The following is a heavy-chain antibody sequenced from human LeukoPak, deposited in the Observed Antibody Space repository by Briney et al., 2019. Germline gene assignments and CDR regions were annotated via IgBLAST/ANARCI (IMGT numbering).Heavy chain of an antibody. CDR2: ISYDGSNK. CDR3: ARLAGVKTTSSRMDV. J-gene: IGHJ6*02. Sequence: GGSLRLSCAASGFPFSSFTMHWVRQAPGKGLEWVAVISYDGSNKYYADSVKGRFTISRDNSKTTLYLQMNSLRAEDTAVYYCARLAGVKTTSSRMDVWGQGTTVTVSS. D-gene: IGHD3-10*01. CDR1: GFPFSSFT. V-gene: IGHV3-30-3*01.